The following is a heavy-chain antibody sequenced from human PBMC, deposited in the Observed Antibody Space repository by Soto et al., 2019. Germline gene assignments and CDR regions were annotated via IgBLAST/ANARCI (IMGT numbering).Heavy chain of an antibody. Sequence: SETLSLTCNVSGGSISSGDYYWSWIRQPPGKGLEWIGYIYYSGSTYYNPSLKSRVTISVDTSKNQFSLKLSSVTAADTAVYYCARALGYCSSTSCYSIDYWGQGTVVTVSS. CDR2: IYYSGST. J-gene: IGHJ4*02. D-gene: IGHD2-2*02. V-gene: IGHV4-30-4*01. CDR3: ARALGYCSSTSCYSIDY. CDR1: GGSISSGDYY.